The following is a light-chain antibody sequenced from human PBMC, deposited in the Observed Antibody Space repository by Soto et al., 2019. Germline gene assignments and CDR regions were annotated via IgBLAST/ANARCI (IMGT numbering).Light chain of an antibody. V-gene: IGLV2-11*01. CDR1: SSDVGGYNY. Sequence: QSALTQPRSVSGSPGQSVTISCTGSSSDVGGYNYVSWYQQHPGKVPKVIIYDVSRRPSGVPDRFSGSKSGNTASLTISGLQAEDEADYYCCSYGGSYTFWVFGGGTKVTVL. CDR2: DVS. J-gene: IGLJ3*02. CDR3: CSYGGSYTFWV.